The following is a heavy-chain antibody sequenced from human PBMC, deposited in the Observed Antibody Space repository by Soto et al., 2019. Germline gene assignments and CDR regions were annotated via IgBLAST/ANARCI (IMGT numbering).Heavy chain of an antibody. Sequence: EVQLVESGGGLVQPGGSLRLSCAASGFTLSSYWMHWVRQAPGKGLVWVSRISSDGTNVLHADSVKGRFTVSRDNAKNTFYLQMDSLRAEDTAVYYCARDQTVSGPSILDSWGRGTRVAVSS. D-gene: IGHD6-19*01. V-gene: IGHV3-74*01. CDR1: GFTLSSYW. CDR2: ISSDGTNV. CDR3: ARDQTVSGPSILDS. J-gene: IGHJ4*02.